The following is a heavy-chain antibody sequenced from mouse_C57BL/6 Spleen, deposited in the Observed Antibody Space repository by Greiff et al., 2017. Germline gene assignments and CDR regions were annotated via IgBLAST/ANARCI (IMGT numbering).Heavy chain of an antibody. CDR1: GYSITSGYY. J-gene: IGHJ3*01. Sequence: EVKLVESGPGLVKPSQSLSLTCSVTGYSITSGYYWNWIRQFPGNKLEWMGYISYDGSNNYNPSLKNRISITRDTSKNQFFLKLNSVTTEDTATYYCANRYEGYYAWFAYWGQGTLVTVSA. V-gene: IGHV3-6*01. CDR3: ANRYEGYYAWFAY. CDR2: ISYDGSN. D-gene: IGHD2-3*01.